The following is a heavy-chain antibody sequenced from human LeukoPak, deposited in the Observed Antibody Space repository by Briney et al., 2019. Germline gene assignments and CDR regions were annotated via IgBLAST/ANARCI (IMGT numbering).Heavy chain of an antibody. CDR1: GFTFSNYA. CDR3: ATYTHWVAGDV. Sequence: GGSLRLSCEASGFTFSNYAMSWVRQAPGKGLEWVANMNQDGSAKGYVDSVKGRFTISRDNARNSLYLQMSSLRPEDTAVYYCATYTHWVAGDVWGQGTTVTVSS. CDR2: MNQDGSAK. V-gene: IGHV3-7*01. D-gene: IGHD3-16*01. J-gene: IGHJ6*02.